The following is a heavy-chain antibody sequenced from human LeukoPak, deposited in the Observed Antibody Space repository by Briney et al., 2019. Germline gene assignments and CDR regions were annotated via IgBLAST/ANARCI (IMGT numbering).Heavy chain of an antibody. CDR3: ARRIRYRGSYN. V-gene: IGHV4-34*01. Sequence: PSETLSLTCTVSGGSISSYYWSWIREPPARGLEWIGEINHRGSTNYNPSLRGRVTIAVDTTKTQFSLKLSSVTATDTAVYYCARRIRYRGSYNWGQGTLVTVSS. CDR1: GGSISSYY. D-gene: IGHD1-26*01. CDR2: INHRGST. J-gene: IGHJ1*01.